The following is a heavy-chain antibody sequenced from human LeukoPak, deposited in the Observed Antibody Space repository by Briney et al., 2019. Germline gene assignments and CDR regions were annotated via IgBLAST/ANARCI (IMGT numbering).Heavy chain of an antibody. J-gene: IGHJ4*02. CDR3: VREGIGSGHSAPDY. CDR1: GFTFSTYV. V-gene: IGHV3-33*01. Sequence: GGSLRLSCAASGFTFSTYVMHWVRQAPGKGLEWVALIWSDGSDKYYADSVKGRFTISRDNSKNTLYLQMDSLSAEDTAVYYCVREGIGSGHSAPDYWGQGTLVIVSS. D-gene: IGHD6-19*01. CDR2: IWSDGSDK.